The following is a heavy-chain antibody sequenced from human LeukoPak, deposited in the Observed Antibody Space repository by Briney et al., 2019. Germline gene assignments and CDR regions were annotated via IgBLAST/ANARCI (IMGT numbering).Heavy chain of an antibody. V-gene: IGHV3-23*01. D-gene: IGHD4-11*01. J-gene: IGHJ4*02. CDR1: GFTFSNYG. Sequence: GGSLRLSCAASGFTFSNYGMNWVRQAPGKGLEWVTAISANGGNAYYADSVKGRFTISRDNSKDTLSLQMNSLRAEDTAVYYCAKERASRLPFDYWGQGTLVTVSS. CDR3: AKERASRLPFDY. CDR2: ISANGGNA.